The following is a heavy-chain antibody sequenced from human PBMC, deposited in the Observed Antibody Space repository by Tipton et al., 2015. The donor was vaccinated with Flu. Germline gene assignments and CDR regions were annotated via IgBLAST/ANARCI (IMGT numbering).Heavy chain of an antibody. Sequence: TLSLTCTVSDDSITSYYWSWIRQPPGKGLEWIGYIYDSGGTNYNPSLHSRLTISVDSSKNQLSLKLTSVTAADTAVYYCARIAVAFDYWGQGTLVSVSS. CDR1: DDSITSYY. CDR2: IYDSGGT. V-gene: IGHV4-59*07. J-gene: IGHJ4*02. D-gene: IGHD6-19*01. CDR3: ARIAVAFDY.